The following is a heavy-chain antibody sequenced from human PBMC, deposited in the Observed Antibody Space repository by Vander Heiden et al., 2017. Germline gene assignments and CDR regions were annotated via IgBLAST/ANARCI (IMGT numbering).Heavy chain of an antibody. J-gene: IGHJ4*01. CDR3: ARDGRSGSYYDY. CDR1: RLSFNSYW. V-gene: IGHV3-7*01. CDR2: IKQDGGEK. Sequence: EVQLVESGGGLVQPGGSLRLSCAASRLSFNSYWMSWVRQAPGKGLEWLAAIKQDGGEKYYLDSVKGRFTISRDNAKNTLYLQINSLRAEDTAVYYCARDGRSGSYYDYWGQGTLLTVSS. D-gene: IGHD1-26*01.